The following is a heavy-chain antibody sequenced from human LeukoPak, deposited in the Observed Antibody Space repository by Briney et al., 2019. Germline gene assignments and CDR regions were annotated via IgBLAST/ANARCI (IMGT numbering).Heavy chain of an antibody. CDR1: GGSISSYY. CDR3: ATTSYYYGSGSIHAFDI. Sequence: KPSETLSLTCTASGGSISSYYWSWIRQPPGKGLEWIGYIYYSGSTNYNPSLKSRVTISVDTSKNQFSLKLSSVTAADTAVYYCATTSYYYGSGSIHAFDIWGQGTMVTVSS. D-gene: IGHD3-10*01. J-gene: IGHJ3*02. V-gene: IGHV4-59*08. CDR2: IYYSGST.